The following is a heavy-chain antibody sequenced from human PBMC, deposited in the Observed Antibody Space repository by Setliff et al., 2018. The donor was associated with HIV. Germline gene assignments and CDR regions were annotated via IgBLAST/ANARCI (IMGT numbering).Heavy chain of an antibody. Sequence: AASVKVSCKASGYSFINYGISWVRQAPGQGLEWMGWISVYNGNTNYAEKIQGRVTMTSDTSTSTAYMELRSLRSDDTAVYYCARFAVAGTKWSDPWGQGTLVTVSS. CDR1: GYSFINYG. V-gene: IGHV1-18*01. D-gene: IGHD6-19*01. CDR2: ISVYNGNT. J-gene: IGHJ5*02. CDR3: ARFAVAGTKWSDP.